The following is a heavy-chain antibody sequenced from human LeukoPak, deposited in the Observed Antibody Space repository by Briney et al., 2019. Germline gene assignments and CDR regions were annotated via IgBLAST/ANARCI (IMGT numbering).Heavy chain of an antibody. D-gene: IGHD3-10*01. Sequence: GGSLRLSCAASGFTFSSFPMHWVRQAPGKGLEWVVVVSPDGSVENYGDSVKGRFTISRDNSKNTVYLQMNSLRTEDTAVYYCARASITSTYYHYYMDVWGKGTTVTVSS. CDR1: GFTFSSFP. V-gene: IGHV3-30*01. CDR2: VSPDGSVE. CDR3: ARASITSTYYHYYMDV. J-gene: IGHJ6*03.